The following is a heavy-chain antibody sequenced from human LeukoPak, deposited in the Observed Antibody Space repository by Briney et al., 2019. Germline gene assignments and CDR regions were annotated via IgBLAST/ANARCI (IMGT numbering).Heavy chain of an antibody. Sequence: GESLKISCQASGYTFSDFWIGWVRQRPGKGLEWMGIIYPGDSDTRYRPSFQGQVTISADKSISTAYLQWSSLKASDTAMYYCARRMCNGSSCFYFDSWGQGTLVTVPS. D-gene: IGHD2-15*01. V-gene: IGHV5-51*01. CDR3: ARRMCNGSSCFYFDS. J-gene: IGHJ4*02. CDR1: GYTFSDFW. CDR2: IYPGDSDT.